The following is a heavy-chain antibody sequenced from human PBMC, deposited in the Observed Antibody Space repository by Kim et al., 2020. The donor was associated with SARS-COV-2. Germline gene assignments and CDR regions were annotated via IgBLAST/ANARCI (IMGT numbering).Heavy chain of an antibody. J-gene: IGHJ4*02. D-gene: IGHD6-13*01. V-gene: IGHV4-61*02. CDR3: ARGLVAAAGTFDY. Sequence: YPPSLKSRVTISVDTSKNLFSLKLSSVTAADTAVYYCARGLVAAAGTFDYWGQGTLVTVSS.